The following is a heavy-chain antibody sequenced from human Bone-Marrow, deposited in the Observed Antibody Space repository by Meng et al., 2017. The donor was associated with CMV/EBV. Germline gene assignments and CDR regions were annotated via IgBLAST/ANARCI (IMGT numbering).Heavy chain of an antibody. CDR1: GGSISSGDYY. CDR2: IYYSGST. CDR3: ARESGRSYRFFDY. D-gene: IGHD3-16*02. J-gene: IGHJ4*02. Sequence: TLRLSCTVSGGSISSGDYYWSWIRQPPGKGLEWIGYIYYSGSTYYNPSLKSRVTISVDTSKNQFSLKLSSVTAADTAVYYCARESGRSYRFFDYWGQGTLVTVS. V-gene: IGHV4-30-4*08.